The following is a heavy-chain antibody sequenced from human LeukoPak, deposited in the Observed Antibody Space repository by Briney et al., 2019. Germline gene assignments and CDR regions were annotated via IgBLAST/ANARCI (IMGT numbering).Heavy chain of an antibody. Sequence: ASVKVSCKASGYMFTGYYMHWVRQAPGQGLEWMGWMNPNRGNTGYAQKFQGRVAMTTETSISTAYMELCSLRSEDTAVYYCARFGGTSRARNYYSYYYMDVWGKGTTVTVSS. CDR1: GYMFTGYY. CDR2: MNPNRGNT. V-gene: IGHV1-8*02. D-gene: IGHD2-2*01. J-gene: IGHJ6*03. CDR3: ARFGGTSRARNYYSYYYMDV.